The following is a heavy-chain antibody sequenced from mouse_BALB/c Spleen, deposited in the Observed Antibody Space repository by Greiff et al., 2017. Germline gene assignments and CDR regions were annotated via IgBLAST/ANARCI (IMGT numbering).Heavy chain of an antibody. Sequence: EVNVVESGGGLVQPGGSLRLSCATSGFTFSDFYMEWVRQPPGKRLEWIAASRNKANDYTTEYSASVKGRFIDSRDTSQSILYLQMNALRAEDTAIDYCARDHYGNYAMDYWGQGTSVTVSS. CDR1: GFTFSDFY. CDR3: ARDHYGNYAMDY. D-gene: IGHD2-1*01. CDR2: SRNKANDYTT. V-gene: IGHV7-1*02. J-gene: IGHJ4*01.